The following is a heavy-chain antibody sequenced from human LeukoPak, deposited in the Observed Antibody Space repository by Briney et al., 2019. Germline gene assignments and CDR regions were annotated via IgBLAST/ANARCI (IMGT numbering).Heavy chain of an antibody. V-gene: IGHV4-39*01. CDR3: ARGVRDYVFDAFEI. D-gene: IGHD3-16*01. CDR2: IYYSGST. Sequence: SETLSLTCTVSGGSMSSSSYCWGWIRQPPGKGLEWIGSIYYSGSTYYNPSLKSRVTISADTSKNQFSLKLISVTAAETSVYYCARGVRDYVFDAFEIWGPGTMVTVSS. CDR1: GGSMSSSSYC. J-gene: IGHJ3*02.